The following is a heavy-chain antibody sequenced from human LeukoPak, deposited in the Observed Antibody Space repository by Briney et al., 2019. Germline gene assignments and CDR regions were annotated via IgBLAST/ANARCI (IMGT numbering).Heavy chain of an antibody. CDR1: GFTFSSYG. Sequence: GGSLRLSCAASGFTFSSYGMHWVRQAPGKGLEWVAVIWYDGSKEYYADSVKGRFTISRDNSKNTLYLQMNSLRAEDTAVYYCAKPHYYDSGGSYIAGAFDIWGQGTMVTVSS. J-gene: IGHJ3*02. CDR2: IWYDGSKE. V-gene: IGHV3-33*06. CDR3: AKPHYYDSGGSYIAGAFDI. D-gene: IGHD3-22*01.